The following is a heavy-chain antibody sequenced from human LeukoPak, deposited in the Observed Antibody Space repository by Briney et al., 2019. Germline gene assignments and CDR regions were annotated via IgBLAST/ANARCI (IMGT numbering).Heavy chain of an antibody. D-gene: IGHD1-26*01. CDR2: ISGSGGST. V-gene: IGHV3-23*01. Sequence: AGASLRLSCAASGFTFSSYAMSWVRQAPGKGLEWVSAISGSGGSTYYADSVKGRFTISRDNSKNTLYLQMNSLRAEDTAVYYCARADSGSYCTGLFDYWGQGTLVTVSS. J-gene: IGHJ4*02. CDR1: GFTFSSYA. CDR3: ARADSGSYCTGLFDY.